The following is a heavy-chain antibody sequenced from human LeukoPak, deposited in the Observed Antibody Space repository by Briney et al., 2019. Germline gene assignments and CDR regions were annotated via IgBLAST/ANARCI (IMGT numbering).Heavy chain of an antibody. D-gene: IGHD2-2*01. J-gene: IGHJ4*02. Sequence: SETLSLTCTVSGGSISSYYWSWIRQPPGKGLEWIGYIYYSGSTNYNPSLKSRVTISVDTSKNQFSLKLSSVTAADTAVYYCARAVVPAAMRGGYFDYWGQGTLVTVSS. CDR1: GGSISSYY. CDR2: IYYSGST. CDR3: ARAVVPAAMRGGYFDY. V-gene: IGHV4-59*01.